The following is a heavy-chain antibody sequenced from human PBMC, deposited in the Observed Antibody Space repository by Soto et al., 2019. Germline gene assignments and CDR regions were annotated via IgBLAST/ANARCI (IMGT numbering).Heavy chain of an antibody. Sequence: EVQLVESGGGLVQPGGSLRLSCAASGFTFSSYWMHWVRQAPGKGLEWVSRMNMDGNRISYVDSVKGRCTMARDNAKNPFYMEMNSATVEDTPLYYSVRGDGDRYDGHGYLGRHWGQGSLVTASS. J-gene: IGHJ4*02. CDR1: GFTFSSYW. CDR3: VRGDGDRYDGHGYLGRH. V-gene: IGHV3-74*01. D-gene: IGHD2-21*01. CDR2: MNMDGNRI.